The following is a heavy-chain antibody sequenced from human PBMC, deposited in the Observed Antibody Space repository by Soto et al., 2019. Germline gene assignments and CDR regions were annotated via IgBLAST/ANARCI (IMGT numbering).Heavy chain of an antibody. V-gene: IGHV1-3*01. D-gene: IGHD2-15*01. J-gene: IGHJ4*02. CDR2: INAGNGNT. CDR3: ARGVVVVAATLLGPDY. CDR1: GYTFTSYA. Sequence: QVQLVQSGAEVKKSGASVKVSCKASGYTFTSYAMHWVRQAPGQRLEWMGWINAGNGNTKYSQKFQGRVTITRDTSASTAYMELSSLRSEDTAVYYCARGVVVVAATLLGPDYWGQGTLVTVSS.